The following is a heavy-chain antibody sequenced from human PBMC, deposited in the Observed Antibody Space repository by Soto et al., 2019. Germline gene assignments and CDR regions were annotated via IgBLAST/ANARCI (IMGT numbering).Heavy chain of an antibody. CDR2: IHYSGTT. CDR3: ARYAAGGTFWDY. V-gene: IGHV4-59*01. CDR1: GGSMRDYF. D-gene: IGHD2-8*02. Sequence: SETLSLTCTVSGGSMRDYFWTWIRQPPGKGLEWIGYIHYSGTTSFFPSYNPSLKSRVTISVDTSKNQFSLKVTSVTAADTAVYYCARYAAGGTFWDYWGQGILVTVSS. J-gene: IGHJ4*02.